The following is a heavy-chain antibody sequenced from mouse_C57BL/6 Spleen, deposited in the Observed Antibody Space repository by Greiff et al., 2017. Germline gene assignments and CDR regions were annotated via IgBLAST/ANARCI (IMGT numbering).Heavy chain of an antibody. CDR3: ARGDSNYGFDY. J-gene: IGHJ2*01. V-gene: IGHV5-17*01. D-gene: IGHD2-5*01. CDR1: GFTFSDYG. Sequence: DVMLVESGGGLVQPGGSLKLSCAASGFTFSDYGMHWVRQAPEKGLEWVAYISSGSSTIYYADTVKGRFTISRDNAKNTLFLQMTSLRSEDTAMYYCARGDSNYGFDYWGQGTTLTVSS. CDR2: ISSGSSTI.